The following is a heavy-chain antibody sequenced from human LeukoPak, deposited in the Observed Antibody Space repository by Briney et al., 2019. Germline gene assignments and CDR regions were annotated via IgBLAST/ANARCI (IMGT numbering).Heavy chain of an antibody. D-gene: IGHD5-24*01. CDR3: ARDGRWLQLLLDY. J-gene: IGHJ4*02. CDR2: IYYSGST. V-gene: IGHV4-39*07. Sequence: SETLSLTCTVSGGSISSSSYYWGWIRQPPGKGLEWIGSIYYSGSTYYNPSLKSRVTISVDTSKNRFSLKLSSVTAADTAVYYCARDGRWLQLLLDYWGQGTLVTVSS. CDR1: GGSISSSSYY.